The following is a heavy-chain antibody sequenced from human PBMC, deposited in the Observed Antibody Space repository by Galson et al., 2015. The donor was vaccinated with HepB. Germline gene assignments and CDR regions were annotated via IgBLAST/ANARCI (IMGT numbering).Heavy chain of an antibody. D-gene: IGHD3-3*01. J-gene: IGHJ6*03. CDR3: ARSPLRFLDWLPYYDYYYMDG. CDR2: MNTNTGKP. CDR1: GYTFTDYV. Sequence: SVKVSCKASGYTFTDYVVNWVRQAPGQGLEWMGWMNTNTGKPTYAPGFAGRFVFSLDTSVTTAYLQISSLETDDTAVYYCARSPLRFLDWLPYYDYYYMDGGGEGTTVTVSS. V-gene: IGHV7-4-1*02.